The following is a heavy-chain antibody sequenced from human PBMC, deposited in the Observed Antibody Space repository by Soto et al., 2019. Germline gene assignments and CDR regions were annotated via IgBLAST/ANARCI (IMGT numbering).Heavy chain of an antibody. CDR2: ISGSGGTT. J-gene: IGHJ5*01. D-gene: IGHD5-12*01. Sequence: VGSLRHSCAASGFPCSSYAMIWVRQAPGQGLEWVSAISGSGGTTYYADSVKGRFTISRDNSENTLYLQMNSLRAEDTAVYYCAKDRGYSGYDNWFDSWGQGTLVTVSS. CDR3: AKDRGYSGYDNWFDS. CDR1: GFPCSSYA. V-gene: IGHV3-23*01.